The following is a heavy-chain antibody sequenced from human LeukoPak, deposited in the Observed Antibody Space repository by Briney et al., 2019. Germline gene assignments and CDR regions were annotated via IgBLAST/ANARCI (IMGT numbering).Heavy chain of an antibody. CDR2: IKQDGSEK. CDR3: ARPLMYYYGSETYFWFDP. CDR1: GFILNSYW. Sequence: PGGSLRLSCAASGFILNSYWMSWVRQAPGKGLEWVANIKQDGSEKYYVDSVKGRFTISRDNAKNSLYLEMNSLRAEDTAMYYCARPLMYYYGSETYFWFDPWGQGTLVTVSS. J-gene: IGHJ5*02. D-gene: IGHD3-10*01. V-gene: IGHV3-7*01.